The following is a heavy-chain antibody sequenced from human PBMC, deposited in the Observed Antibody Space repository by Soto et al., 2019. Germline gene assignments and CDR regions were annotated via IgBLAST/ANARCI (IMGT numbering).Heavy chain of an antibody. D-gene: IGHD3-10*01. Sequence: EGQLVEFGGGLVKPGGSLRLSCAASGFSFNIYSYNWVRQAPGKGLEWLSYISPAGSSIYYADSVKGRFTISRDSARDSVYLQMKSLRAEDTAVYYCAKARGGSGAFDIWGQGTMVTVSS. CDR2: ISPAGSSI. J-gene: IGHJ3*02. CDR3: AKARGGSGAFDI. CDR1: GFSFNIYS. V-gene: IGHV3-48*01.